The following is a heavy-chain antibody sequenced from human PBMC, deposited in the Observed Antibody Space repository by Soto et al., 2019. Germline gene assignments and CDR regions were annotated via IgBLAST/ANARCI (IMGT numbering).Heavy chain of an antibody. CDR3: ARSTFRQYYYMDV. CDR2: IYYSGST. J-gene: IGHJ6*03. V-gene: IGHV4-59*01. CDR1: GGSISSYY. Sequence: ETLSLTCTVSGGSISSYYWSWIRQPPGKGLEWIGYIYYSGSTNYNPSLKSRVTISVDTSKNQFSLKLSSVTAADTAVYYCARSTFRQYYYMDVWGKGTTVTVYS.